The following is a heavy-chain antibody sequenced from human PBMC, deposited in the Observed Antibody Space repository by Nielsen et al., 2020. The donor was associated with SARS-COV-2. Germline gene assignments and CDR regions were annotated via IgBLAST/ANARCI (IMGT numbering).Heavy chain of an antibody. CDR1: GFTFSSYG. D-gene: IGHD3-22*01. Sequence: GGSLRLSCAASGFTFSSYGMHWVRQAPGKGLEWVAVISYDGSNKYYADSVKGRFTISRDNSKNTLYLQMNSLRAEDTAVYYCASPDDFDSSATKQTPFDYWGQGTLVTVSS. V-gene: IGHV3-30*03. CDR3: ASPDDFDSSATKQTPFDY. J-gene: IGHJ4*02. CDR2: ISYDGSNK.